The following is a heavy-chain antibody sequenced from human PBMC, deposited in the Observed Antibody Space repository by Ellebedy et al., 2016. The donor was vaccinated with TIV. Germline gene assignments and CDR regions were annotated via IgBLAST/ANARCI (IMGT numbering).Heavy chain of an antibody. J-gene: IGHJ4*02. CDR2: INPDRGDT. D-gene: IGHD3-22*01. CDR1: GYTFSDYH. V-gene: IGHV1-2*02. Sequence: AASVTVSCKASGYTFSDYHMHWVRQAPGQGLEWMGWINPDRGDTKYPQSFQVRVSMTRDTSSSTAYMELSGLTSDDTAIYYCAKDRFPYYDSSGTTGYFDCWGQGTLVTVSS. CDR3: AKDRFPYYDSSGTTGYFDC.